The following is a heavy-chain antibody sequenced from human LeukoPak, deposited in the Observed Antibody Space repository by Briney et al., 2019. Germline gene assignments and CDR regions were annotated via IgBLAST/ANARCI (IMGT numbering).Heavy chain of an antibody. D-gene: IGHD1-14*01. Sequence: PGGSLRLSCASSGFTFSSCGFNWVRQAPGKGLEWVSSIGPTGTDRYYADSVRGRFTISRDNAKNSMYLQMDSLRDEDTAVYYCATETIGRHYDYWGQGTLLTVSS. V-gene: IGHV3-21*01. CDR1: GFTFSSCG. CDR3: ATETIGRHYDY. J-gene: IGHJ4*02. CDR2: IGPTGTDR.